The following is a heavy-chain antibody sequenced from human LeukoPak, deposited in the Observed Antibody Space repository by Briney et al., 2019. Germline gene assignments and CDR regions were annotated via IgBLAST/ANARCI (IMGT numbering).Heavy chain of an antibody. CDR1: GYSISSGYY. D-gene: IGHD1-26*01. V-gene: IGHV4-38-2*02. CDR2: IYHSGST. J-gene: IGHJ4*02. CDR3: ARGVGATHGDY. Sequence: SETLSLTCTVSGYSISSGYYWGWIRQPPGKGLEWIGSIYHSGSTYYNPSLKSRVTISVDTSKNQFSLKLSSVTTADTAVYYCARGVGATHGDYGGQGTLVTVSS.